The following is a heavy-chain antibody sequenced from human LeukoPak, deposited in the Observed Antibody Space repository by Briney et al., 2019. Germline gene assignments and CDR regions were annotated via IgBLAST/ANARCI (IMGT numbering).Heavy chain of an antibody. CDR2: IKHDGSET. J-gene: IGHJ4*02. Sequence: PRGSLRLSCAASGFTFSNDWMSWVRHAPGKGPEWVANIKHDGSETYYLDSVKGRFTISTDNAKNSLYLQMSSLRAADTAVYYRATEGAYTASSPPASGGQGPRVPVPS. V-gene: IGHV3-7*01. CDR3: ATEGAYTASSPPAS. D-gene: IGHD3-16*01. CDR1: GFTFSNDW.